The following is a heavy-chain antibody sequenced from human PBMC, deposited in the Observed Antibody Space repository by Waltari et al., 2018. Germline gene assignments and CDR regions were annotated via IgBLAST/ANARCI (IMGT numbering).Heavy chain of an antibody. CDR2: IYWNDDK. D-gene: IGHD3-22*01. CDR1: GFPLSTSGVG. CDR3: AHRRGYYYDSSGYYYPPRVDY. V-gene: IGHV2-5*01. Sequence: QITLKESVPTLVKPTQTLTLTCTFSGFPLSTSGVGVGWIRQPPGKALEWLALIYWNDDKRYSPSLKSRLTITKDTSKNQVVRTMTNMDPVDTATYYCAHRRGYYYDSSGYYYPPRVDYWGQGTLVTVSS. J-gene: IGHJ4*02.